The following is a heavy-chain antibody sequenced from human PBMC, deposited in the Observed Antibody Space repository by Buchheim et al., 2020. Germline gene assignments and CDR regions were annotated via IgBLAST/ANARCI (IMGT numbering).Heavy chain of an antibody. CDR2: INPSSGGT. J-gene: IGHJ6*02. Sequence: QVQLVQSGAEVKKPGASVKVSCKASGYTFTGYYMHWVRQAPGQGLEWMGWINPSSGGTNYAQKSQGWVTMTRDTSISTAYMELSRLRSDDTAVYYCARATTLVTTGYGMDVWGQGTT. CDR3: ARATTLVTTGYGMDV. CDR1: GYTFTGYY. D-gene: IGHD4-17*01. V-gene: IGHV1-2*04.